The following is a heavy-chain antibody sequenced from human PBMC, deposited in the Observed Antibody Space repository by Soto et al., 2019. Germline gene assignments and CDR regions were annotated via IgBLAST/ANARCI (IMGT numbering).Heavy chain of an antibody. J-gene: IGHJ4*02. CDR3: ASERPDDLTPYFDY. V-gene: IGHV4-39*01. CDR2: IYYSGST. Sequence: KPSETLSLTCTVSGGSISSSSYYWGWIRQPPGKGLEWIGSIYYSGSTYYNPSLKSRVTISVDTSKNQFSLKLSSVTAADTAVYYCASERPDDLTPYFDYWGQGTLVTVSS. CDR1: GGSISSSSYY.